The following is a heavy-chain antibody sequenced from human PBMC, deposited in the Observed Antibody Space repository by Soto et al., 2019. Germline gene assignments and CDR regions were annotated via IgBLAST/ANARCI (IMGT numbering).Heavy chain of an antibody. CDR2: IIPIFGTA. J-gene: IGHJ6*02. CDR1: GGTFSSYA. CDR3: ARVVPLNYYDSSGYYYYGMDV. V-gene: IGHV1-69*13. D-gene: IGHD3-22*01. Sequence: SVKVSCKASGGTFSSYAISWVRQAPGQGLEWMGGIIPIFGTANYAQKFQGRVTITADESTSTAYMELSSLRSEDTAVYYCARVVPLNYYDSSGYYYYGMDVWGQGTTVTVSS.